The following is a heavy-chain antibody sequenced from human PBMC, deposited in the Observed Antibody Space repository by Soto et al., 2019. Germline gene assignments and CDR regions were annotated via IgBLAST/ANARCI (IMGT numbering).Heavy chain of an antibody. J-gene: IGHJ3*02. Sequence: GGSLRLSCAASGFTFSSYWMSWVRQAPGKGLEWVANIKQDGSEKYYVDSVKGRFTISRDNAKNSLYLQMNSLRAEDTAEYYCARTRHVRAFDIWGQGTMVTVSS. CDR1: GFTFSSYW. CDR3: ARTRHVRAFDI. V-gene: IGHV3-7*01. CDR2: IKQDGSEK.